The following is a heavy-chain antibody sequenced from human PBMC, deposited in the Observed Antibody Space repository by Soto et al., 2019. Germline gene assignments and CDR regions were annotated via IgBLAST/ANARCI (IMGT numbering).Heavy chain of an antibody. CDR2: INPSGGST. V-gene: IGHV1-46*03. CDR3: ARDTYSRNAFDI. D-gene: IGHD6-13*01. Sequence: QVQLVQSGAEVKKPGASVKVSCKASGYTFTSYYMHWVRQAPGQGLEWMGIINPSGGSTSYAQKFPGRVTMTRDTSTSTVYMELSSLRSEDTAVYYCARDTYSRNAFDIWGQGTMVTVSS. CDR1: GYTFTSYY. J-gene: IGHJ3*02.